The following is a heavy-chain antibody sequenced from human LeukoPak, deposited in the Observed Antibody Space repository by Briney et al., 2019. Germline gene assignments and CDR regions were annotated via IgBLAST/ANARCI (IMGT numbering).Heavy chain of an antibody. V-gene: IGHV1-69*04. CDR1: GGAFSSYA. CDR3: ARGVGYGMDV. CDR2: IIPILGPP. J-gene: IGHJ6*02. Sequence: GASVTLSCTAPGGAFSSYAISLARQAPGQGIEWMGRIIPILGPPIYAQKFQGRITISADKSTSTGYMELSNLRSEDTAIYYCARGVGYGMDVWGQGTTVTVSS. D-gene: IGHD1-26*01.